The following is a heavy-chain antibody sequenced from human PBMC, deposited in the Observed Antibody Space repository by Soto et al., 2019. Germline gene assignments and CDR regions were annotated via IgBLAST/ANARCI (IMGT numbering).Heavy chain of an antibody. J-gene: IGHJ4*02. CDR1: GFTFSSYT. V-gene: IGHV3-21*02. CDR3: AMHTRL. Sequence: EVQLVESGGGLVKPGGSLRLSCAASGFTFSSYTMNWVRQAPGKGLEWVSSISSSSSYIYYADSVKGRFTISRDNAKKSLYLQMNSMRADYTGVYYCAMHTRLWGQGTLVTVSS. D-gene: IGHD2-2*01. CDR2: ISSSSSYI.